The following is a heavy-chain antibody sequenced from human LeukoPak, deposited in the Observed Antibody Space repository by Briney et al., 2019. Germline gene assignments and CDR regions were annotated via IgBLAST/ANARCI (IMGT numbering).Heavy chain of an antibody. V-gene: IGHV3-53*04. CDR1: GFTVSSNY. D-gene: IGHD6-19*01. Sequence: GGSLRLSRAASGFTVSSNYMSWVRQAPGKGLEWVSVIYSGGSTYYADSVKGRFTISRHNSKNTLYLQMNSLRAEDTAVYYCAREFGPSSGRHYYYYGMDVWGQGTTVTVSS. J-gene: IGHJ6*02. CDR3: AREFGPSSGRHYYYYGMDV. CDR2: IYSGGST.